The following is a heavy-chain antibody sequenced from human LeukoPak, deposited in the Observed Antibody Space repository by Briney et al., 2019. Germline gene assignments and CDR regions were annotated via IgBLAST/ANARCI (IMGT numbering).Heavy chain of an antibody. J-gene: IGHJ6*03. CDR2: INPNSGGT. D-gene: IGHD2-21*01. CDR3: ARGLASYMDV. CDR1: GYTFTGYY. Sequence: GASVKVSCKASGYTFTGYYMHWVRQAPGQGLEWMGWINPNSGGTNYAQKFQGRVTMTRDMSTSTVYMELSSLRSEDTAVYYCARGLASYMDVWGKGTTVTVTS. V-gene: IGHV1-2*02.